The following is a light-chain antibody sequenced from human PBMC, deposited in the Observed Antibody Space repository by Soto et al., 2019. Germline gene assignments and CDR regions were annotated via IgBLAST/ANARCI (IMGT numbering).Light chain of an antibody. CDR1: QGISNY. J-gene: IGKJ1*01. V-gene: IGKV1-27*01. Sequence: DIQMTQSPSSLSASVGDRVTITCRASQGISNYLAWYQQQPGKVPKLLIYVASTLQSRVPSRFSGSGSGTDFTLTISSLQPEDGATYYCQKYNSAPWTFGQGTKVEIK. CDR2: VAS. CDR3: QKYNSAPWT.